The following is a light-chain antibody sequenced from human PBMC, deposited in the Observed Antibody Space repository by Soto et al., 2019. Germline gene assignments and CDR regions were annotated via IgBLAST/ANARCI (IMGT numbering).Light chain of an antibody. J-gene: IGLJ1*01. Sequence: QSALTQPASVSGSPGQSITISCTGTSSDVGSYNLVSWYQQHPGKAPKLMIYEGSKRPSGVSNRFSGSKSGNTASLTMSGLQAEDEADYYGCSYAGSSTYVFGTGTKVTV. CDR3: CSYAGSSTYV. V-gene: IGLV2-23*01. CDR1: SSDVGSYNL. CDR2: EGS.